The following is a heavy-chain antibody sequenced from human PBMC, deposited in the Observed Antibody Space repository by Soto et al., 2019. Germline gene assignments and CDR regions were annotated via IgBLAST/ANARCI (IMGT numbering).Heavy chain of an antibody. CDR3: ARGNWHHPLYSMDV. V-gene: IGHV1-69*01. CDR1: GGPFSSYA. CDR2: IIPIFGTA. Sequence: QVQLLQSGSELKKPGSSVKVSCKASGGPFSSYAISCVRQAPGQGLEGMGGIIPIFGTANYAQQFQGRVTITADESTSTAYKELISLRSEDTAVYYCARGNWHHPLYSMDVWGQGTTVTVS. J-gene: IGHJ6*02.